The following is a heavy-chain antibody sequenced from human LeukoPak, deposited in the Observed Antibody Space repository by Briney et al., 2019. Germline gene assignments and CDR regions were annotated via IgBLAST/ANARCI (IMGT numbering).Heavy chain of an antibody. CDR2: IKSKTDGGTT. CDR3: TTGYCSGGSCYK. J-gene: IGHJ4*02. CDR1: GFTFSNAW. Sequence: GGSLRLSCAASGFTFSNAWMSWVRQAPGKGLEWVGRIKSKTDGGTTDYAAPVKGGFTISRDDSKNTLYLQTNSLKTEDTAVYYCTTGYCSGGSCYKWGQGTLVTVSS. D-gene: IGHD2-15*01. V-gene: IGHV3-15*01.